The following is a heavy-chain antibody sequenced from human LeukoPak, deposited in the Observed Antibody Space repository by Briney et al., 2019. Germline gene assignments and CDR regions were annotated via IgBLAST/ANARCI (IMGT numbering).Heavy chain of an antibody. CDR2: INHSGST. Sequence: SETLSLTCTVSGGSISSSSYYWGWIRQPPGKELEWIGEINHSGSTDYNPSLKSRVTISVDTSKNQFSLKLSSVTAADTAMYYCARHDYGSASPNFDSWGQGTLVTVSS. J-gene: IGHJ4*02. V-gene: IGHV4-39*01. CDR1: GGSISSSSYY. D-gene: IGHD4/OR15-4a*01. CDR3: ARHDYGSASPNFDS.